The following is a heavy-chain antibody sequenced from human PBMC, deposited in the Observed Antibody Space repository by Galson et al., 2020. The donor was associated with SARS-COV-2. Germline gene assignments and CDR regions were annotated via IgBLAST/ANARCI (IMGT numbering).Heavy chain of an antibody. J-gene: IGHJ4*02. D-gene: IGHD2-15*01. CDR2: MNPNSGNT. CDR3: ARAVTRRPTKLLLGVGYFDY. CDR1: GYTFTSYD. Sequence: ASVKVSCKASGYTFTSYDINWVRQAPGQGLEWMGWMNPNSGNTGYAQKFQGRVTMTRNTPISTAYMELSSLRSEDTAVYYCARAVTRRPTKLLLGVGYFDYWGQGTLVTVSS. V-gene: IGHV1-8*01.